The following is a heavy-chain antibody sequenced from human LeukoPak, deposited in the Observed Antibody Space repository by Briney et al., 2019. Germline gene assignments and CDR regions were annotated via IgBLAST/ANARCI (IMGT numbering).Heavy chain of an antibody. Sequence: GASLRLSCAASGFTFSSYGMSWVRQAPGKGLEWVSGITGGGGSTYYADSVKGRFTVSRDNSKNTLYLQINGLRAEDTAVYYCAKDHGTAVAGFYYWGQGTLVTVSS. CDR3: AKDHGTAVAGFYY. CDR2: ITGGGGST. J-gene: IGHJ4*02. CDR1: GFTFSSYG. D-gene: IGHD6-19*01. V-gene: IGHV3-23*01.